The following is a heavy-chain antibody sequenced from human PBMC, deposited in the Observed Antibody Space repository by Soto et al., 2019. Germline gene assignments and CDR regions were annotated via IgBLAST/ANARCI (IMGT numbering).Heavy chain of an antibody. CDR1: GYTFTSYG. CDR3: ARDGQTTMVRGVRGGSYNYYGMDV. CDR2: ISTYNGNT. Sequence: QVQLVQSGAEVKKPGASVKVSCKASGYTFTSYGISWVRQAPGQGLEWMGWISTYNGNTNYAQKLQGRVTMTTDTATSTAYMELRSQRSDDTAVYYCARDGQTTMVRGVRGGSYNYYGMDVWGQGTTVTVSS. D-gene: IGHD3-10*01. V-gene: IGHV1-18*04. J-gene: IGHJ6*02.